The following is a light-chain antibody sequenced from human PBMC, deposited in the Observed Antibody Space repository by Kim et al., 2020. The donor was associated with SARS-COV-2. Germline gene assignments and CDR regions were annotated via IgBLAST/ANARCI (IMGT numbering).Light chain of an antibody. CDR2: KIS. Sequence: DIVMTQTPLSSPVTLGQPASISCRSSQSLVHSDGNTYLSWLHQRPGQPPRLLIYKISNRFSGVPDKFSGSGAGTDFTLKIGRVEAEDVGLYCMQATQFPITFGQGTRLEIK. V-gene: IGKV2-24*01. CDR3: MQATQFPIT. J-gene: IGKJ5*01. CDR1: QSLVHSDGNTY.